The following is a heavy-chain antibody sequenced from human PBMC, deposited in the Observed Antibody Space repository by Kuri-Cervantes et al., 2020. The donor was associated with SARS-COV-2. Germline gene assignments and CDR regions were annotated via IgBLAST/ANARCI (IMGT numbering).Heavy chain of an antibody. D-gene: IGHD6-19*01. CDR1: DYSISSAYY. CDR3: ARDGAGVAVAGTSNWFDP. CDR2: IFHTGST. V-gene: IGHV4-38-2*02. J-gene: IGHJ5*02. Sequence: SETLSLTCVVSDYSISSAYYWGWIRQPPGKGLEWIGDIFHTGSTNYNPSLKSRVTISVDTSKNQFSLKLSSVTAADTAVYYCARDGAGVAVAGTSNWFDPWGQGTLVTVSS.